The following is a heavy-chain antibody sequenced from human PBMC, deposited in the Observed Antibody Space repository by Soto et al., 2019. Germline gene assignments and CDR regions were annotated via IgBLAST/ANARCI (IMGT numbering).Heavy chain of an antibody. D-gene: IGHD3-9*01. J-gene: IGHJ3*02. Sequence: EVQLVESGGGLVKPGGSLRLSCAASGFTFSSYSMNWVRQAPGKGLEWVSSISSSSSYIYYADAVKGRFTIARDNAKNSLMLQMNGLRAEDTAVYYCARRLDPHNVAFDIWGQGTMVTVSS. CDR3: ARRLDPHNVAFDI. CDR2: ISSSSSYI. V-gene: IGHV3-21*01. CDR1: GFTFSSYS.